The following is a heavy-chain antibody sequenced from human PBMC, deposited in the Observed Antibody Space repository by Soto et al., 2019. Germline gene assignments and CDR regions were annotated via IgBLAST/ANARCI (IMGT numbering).Heavy chain of an antibody. CDR2: IREDGGER. CDR1: GFTFSSHA. CDR3: ARTRITVTPPPLADPSKYYYYCMDV. J-gene: IGHJ6*03. Sequence: EVQLVESGGGLVQPGGSLRLSCAASGFTFSSHAMSWVRQAPGKGLEWVANIREDGGERNFVDTVKGRFTISRDNAMNSLFLQMNSLRAEDTAVYYCARTRITVTPPPLADPSKYYYYCMDVWGEGTTVTVSS. V-gene: IGHV3-7*01. D-gene: IGHD4-4*01.